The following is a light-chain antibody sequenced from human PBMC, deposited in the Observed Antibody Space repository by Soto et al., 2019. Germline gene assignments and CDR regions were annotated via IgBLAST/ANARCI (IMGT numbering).Light chain of an antibody. J-gene: IGKJ1*01. Sequence: EVVVTQSPATLSVSPGESATLSCRASQSVSDYLAWYQHKPGQAPRLLFYRASIRATGIPARFTGSGSGTEFTLTISSLQSEDFALYYCHQYNNWPPGTFGQGTKVDIK. CDR2: RAS. CDR1: QSVSDY. CDR3: HQYNNWPPGT. V-gene: IGKV3-15*01.